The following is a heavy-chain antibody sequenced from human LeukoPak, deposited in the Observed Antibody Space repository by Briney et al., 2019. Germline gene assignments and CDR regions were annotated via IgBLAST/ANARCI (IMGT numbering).Heavy chain of an antibody. J-gene: IGHJ4*02. CDR2: ISGSGDST. CDR1: GFTFSSYA. Sequence: GGSLRLSCGASGFTFSSYAMGWVRQAPGEGLEWVSGISGSGDSTYYADSVKGRCTISRDNSRKTLYLQMNSLRAEDTAVYYCAKLAIAVAGPYFDYWGQGTLVTVSS. D-gene: IGHD6-19*01. V-gene: IGHV3-23*01. CDR3: AKLAIAVAGPYFDY.